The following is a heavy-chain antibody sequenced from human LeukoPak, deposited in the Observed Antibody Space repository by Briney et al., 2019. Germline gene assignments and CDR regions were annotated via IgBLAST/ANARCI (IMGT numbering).Heavy chain of an antibody. CDR1: GFTFSDYY. Sequence: GGSLRLSCAASGFTFSDYYMSWIRQAPGKGLEWVSYISSSGSTIYHADSVKGRLTISRDNAKNSLYLQMNSLRAEDTAVYYCASLVVPAVRGRWFDPWGQGTLVTVSS. CDR2: ISSSGSTI. CDR3: ASLVVPAVRGRWFDP. D-gene: IGHD2-2*01. V-gene: IGHV3-11*04. J-gene: IGHJ5*02.